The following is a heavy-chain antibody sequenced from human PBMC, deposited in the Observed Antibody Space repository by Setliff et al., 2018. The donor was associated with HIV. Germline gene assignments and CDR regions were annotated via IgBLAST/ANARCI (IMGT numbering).Heavy chain of an antibody. D-gene: IGHD2-15*01. CDR2: FYKSGST. Sequence: SETLSLTCSVSGGSLSGYHWSWIRQPPGKGLEWIGYFYKSGSTNSGPSFKSRVTISGDTSKNQFSLKLSSVTAADTAIYYCARVQEGGTVVYDFWGQGTLVTVSS. CDR1: GGSLSGYH. V-gene: IGHV4-59*01. J-gene: IGHJ4*02. CDR3: ARVQEGGTVVYDF.